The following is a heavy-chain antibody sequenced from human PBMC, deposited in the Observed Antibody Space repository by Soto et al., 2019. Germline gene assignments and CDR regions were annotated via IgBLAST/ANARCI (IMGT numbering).Heavy chain of an antibody. J-gene: IGHJ4*02. D-gene: IGHD4-4*01. Sequence: GGSLRLSCAASGVTFSTYSMNWVRQAPGKGLEWVSSISGSGNYTHYADFLRGRFTISRDNAKTSLYLQMNSLRAEDTAVYYCAREGIHNYNEYYFDSWGQGTVVTVSS. CDR2: ISGSGNYT. CDR1: GVTFSTYS. CDR3: AREGIHNYNEYYFDS. V-gene: IGHV3-21*01.